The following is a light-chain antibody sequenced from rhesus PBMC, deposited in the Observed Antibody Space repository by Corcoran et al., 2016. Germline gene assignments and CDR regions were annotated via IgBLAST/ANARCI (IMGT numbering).Light chain of an antibody. CDR3: QKYDTSPLT. CDR1: QSVITY. Sequence: QVILTQSPVTLSLSPGERATLSCRASQSVITYLAWSQQKPGQPPKLLIYGASRRDNGIPDRFSGSGSGTEFSLTISSLEPEDFAVYYCQKYDTSPLTYGGGTKVELK. CDR2: GAS. J-gene: IGKJ4*01. V-gene: IGKV3-53*02.